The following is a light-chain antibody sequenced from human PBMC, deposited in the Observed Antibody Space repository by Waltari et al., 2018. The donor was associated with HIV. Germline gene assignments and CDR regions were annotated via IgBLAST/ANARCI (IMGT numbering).Light chain of an antibody. V-gene: IGLV2-23*02. CDR2: EVA. CDR3: CSYVNSHALM. CDR1: SSDIGSYNL. J-gene: IGLJ3*02. Sequence: QSALTQPASVSGSPGQSITISCNGSSSDIGSYNLVSWYHHVPGEAPKLVIFEVAKRPSGISTRFSGSKSDDTASLTISGLQPDDEGDYYCCSYVNSHALMFGGGTQLTVL.